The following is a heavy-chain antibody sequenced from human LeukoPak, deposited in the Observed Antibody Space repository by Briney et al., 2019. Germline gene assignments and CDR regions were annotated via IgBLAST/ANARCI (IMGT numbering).Heavy chain of an antibody. CDR3: AKLRVLSSSSENNWFDS. D-gene: IGHD6-6*01. CDR2: ISGSGDAT. Sequence: GGSLRLSCAASGFTFSSYAMSWVRQAPGKGLEWVSSISGSGDATYYADSVKGRFTISRDNSENTLYLQMDSLRVEDTAVYYCAKLRVLSSSSENNWFDSWGQGTLVTVYS. J-gene: IGHJ5*01. V-gene: IGHV3-23*01. CDR1: GFTFSSYA.